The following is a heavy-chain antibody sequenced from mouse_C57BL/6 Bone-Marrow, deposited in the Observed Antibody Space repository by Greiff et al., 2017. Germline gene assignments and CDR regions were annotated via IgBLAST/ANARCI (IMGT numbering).Heavy chain of an antibody. CDR3: ARYPTNLSCWYCDV. J-gene: IGHJ1*03. CDR2: INPNNGGT. V-gene: IGHV1-18*01. Sequence: VQLQQSGPELVKPGASVKIPCKASGYTFTDYNMDWVKQSHGKSLEWIGDINPNNGGTIYNQKFKGKATLTVDKSSSTAYMELRSLTSEDTAVYYGARYPTNLSCWYCDVWGTGTTVTVSS. D-gene: IGHD2-10*01. CDR1: GYTFTDYN.